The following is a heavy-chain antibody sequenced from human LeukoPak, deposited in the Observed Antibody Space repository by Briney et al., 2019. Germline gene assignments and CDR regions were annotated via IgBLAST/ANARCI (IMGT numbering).Heavy chain of an antibody. V-gene: IGHV3-48*01. D-gene: IGHD3-10*01. J-gene: IGHJ4*02. CDR1: GFTFSTYS. CDR2: ISSSVSSSSVSTT. CDR3: ARDPLTYYYGSGSYYADY. Sequence: GGSLRLSCAASGFTFSTYSMNWVRQAPGKGLEWVSYISSSVSSSSVSTTHYADSVKGRFTISRDNAKNSLYLQMNSLRAEDTAVYYCARDPLTYYYGSGSYYADYWGQGTLVTVSS.